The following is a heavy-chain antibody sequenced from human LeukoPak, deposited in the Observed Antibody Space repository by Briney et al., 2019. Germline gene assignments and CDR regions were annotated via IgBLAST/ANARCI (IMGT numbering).Heavy chain of an antibody. CDR2: IIPIFGTA. Sequence: GASVKVSCKASGGTFSSYATSWVRQAPGQGLEWMGGIIPIFGTANYAQKFQGRVTITTDESTSTAYMELSSLRSEDTAVYYCARDLHYSSSWSYYFDYWGQGTLVTVSS. CDR1: GGTFSSYA. CDR3: ARDLHYSSSWSYYFDY. V-gene: IGHV1-69*05. J-gene: IGHJ4*02. D-gene: IGHD6-13*01.